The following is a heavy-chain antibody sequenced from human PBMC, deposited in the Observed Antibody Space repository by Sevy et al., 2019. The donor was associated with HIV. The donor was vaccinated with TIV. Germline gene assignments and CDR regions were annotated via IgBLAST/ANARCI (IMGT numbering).Heavy chain of an antibody. D-gene: IGHD6-19*01. Sequence: GGSLRLSCAASGFTFSSYAMHWVRQAPGKGLEWVAVISYDGSNKYYADSVKGRFTISRDNSKNTLYLQMNSLRAEDTAMYYCARGPYSSGPIPYYFDYWGQGTLVTVSS. CDR2: ISYDGSNK. CDR1: GFTFSSYA. V-gene: IGHV3-30-3*01. J-gene: IGHJ4*02. CDR3: ARGPYSSGPIPYYFDY.